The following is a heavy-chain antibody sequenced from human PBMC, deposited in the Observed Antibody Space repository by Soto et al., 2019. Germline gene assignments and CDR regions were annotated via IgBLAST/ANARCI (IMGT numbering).Heavy chain of an antibody. D-gene: IGHD5-18*01. V-gene: IGHV1-24*01. CDR3: ATVLNVETATVRENENDY. CDR2: FDPEEGET. CDR1: GYTLTELS. J-gene: IGHJ4*02. Sequence: ASVKVSCKVSGYTLTELSVHWVRQAPGKGLEGMGGFDPEEGETIYAQKFQGRVTMTEDTSTDTAYMGLSSLRSEDTAVYYCATVLNVETATVRENENDYWGQGPLVTVSS.